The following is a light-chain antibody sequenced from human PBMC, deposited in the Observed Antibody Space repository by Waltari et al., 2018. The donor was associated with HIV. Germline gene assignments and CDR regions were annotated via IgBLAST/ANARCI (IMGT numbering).Light chain of an antibody. Sequence: IVLTQSPGTLSLSPGERATLSCRASQSVYSNYVDWYQQRPGQSPRLLIYESSNRAAGVSDKFIGSGSGTDFTLTIGRLEPEDSGMYFCQQFGSSAPWTFGQGTKVEIK. V-gene: IGKV3-20*01. CDR2: ESS. CDR1: QSVYSNY. J-gene: IGKJ1*01. CDR3: QQFGSSAPWT.